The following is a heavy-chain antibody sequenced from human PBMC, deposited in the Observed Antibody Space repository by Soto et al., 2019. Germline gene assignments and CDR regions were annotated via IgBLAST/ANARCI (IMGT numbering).Heavy chain of an antibody. D-gene: IGHD5-12*01. CDR3: ARDSPIGSTSSGHDASDS. CDR2: TIPLLNVA. V-gene: IGHV1-69*08. CDR1: GGTFSTST. J-gene: IGHJ4*02. Sequence: QVQLVQSGAEVKKPGSSVKVSCKASGGTFSTSTFTWVRQAPGQGLEWMGRTIPLLNVADYAQDFQGRLTINADQSPSTTYMELNSLTSTDTAVYYWARDSPIGSTSSGHDASDSWCQGTLVTVSS.